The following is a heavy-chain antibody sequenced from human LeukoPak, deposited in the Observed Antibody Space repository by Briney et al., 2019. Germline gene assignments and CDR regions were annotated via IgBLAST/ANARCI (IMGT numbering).Heavy chain of an antibody. Sequence: SETLSLTCTVSGGSISSYYWSWIRQPAGKGLEWIGYIYYSGSTNYNPSLKSRVTISVDTPKNQFSLKLSSVTAADTAVYYCAREGRSDYYDSSGYPPSFDYWGQGTLVTVSS. CDR2: IYYSGST. V-gene: IGHV4-59*01. CDR1: GGSISSYY. D-gene: IGHD3-22*01. CDR3: AREGRSDYYDSSGYPPSFDY. J-gene: IGHJ4*02.